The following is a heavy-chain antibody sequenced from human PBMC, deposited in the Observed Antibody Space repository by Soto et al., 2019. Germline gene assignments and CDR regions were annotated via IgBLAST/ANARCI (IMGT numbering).Heavy chain of an antibody. V-gene: IGHV1-69*12. Sequence: QVQLVQSGAEVKKPGSSVTVSCKASGGTFSSYTISWVRQAPGQVLEWIGGIIPIFGTANYAQKFQGRVTITADESTSTAYMELSSLRSEDTAVYYCARGNHRWLQLWYFDLWGRGTLVTVSS. CDR3: ARGNHRWLQLWYFDL. CDR1: GGTFSSYT. D-gene: IGHD5-12*01. CDR2: IIPIFGTA. J-gene: IGHJ2*01.